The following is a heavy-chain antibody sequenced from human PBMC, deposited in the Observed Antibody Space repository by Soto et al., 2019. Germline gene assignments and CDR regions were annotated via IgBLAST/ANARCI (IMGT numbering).Heavy chain of an antibody. CDR3: AKDLQPLWFGELGY. Sequence: AGGSLRLSCAASGFTFSSYAMSWVRQAPGKGLEWVSAISGSGGSTYYADSVKGRFTISRDNSKNTLYLQMNSLRAEDTAVYYCAKDLQPLWFGELGYWGQGTLVTVSS. CDR2: ISGSGGST. V-gene: IGHV3-23*01. CDR1: GFTFSSYA. D-gene: IGHD3-10*01. J-gene: IGHJ4*02.